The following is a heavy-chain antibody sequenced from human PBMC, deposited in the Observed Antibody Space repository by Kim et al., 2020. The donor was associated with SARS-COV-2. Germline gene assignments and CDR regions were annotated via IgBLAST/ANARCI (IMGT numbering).Heavy chain of an antibody. J-gene: IGHJ4*02. CDR3: ATDLPTGYGSSAY. V-gene: IGHV1-46*01. D-gene: IGHD5-12*01. Sequence: AQKCQGRLTITRDTSTSTVYLELSSLGSEDTAVYYCATDLPTGYGSSAYWGQGTLVTVSS.